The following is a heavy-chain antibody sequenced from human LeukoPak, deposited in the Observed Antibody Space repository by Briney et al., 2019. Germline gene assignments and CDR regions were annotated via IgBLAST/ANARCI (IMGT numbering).Heavy chain of an antibody. CDR3: ARMDSSSGFDY. D-gene: IGHD6-6*01. Sequence: PSGTLSLTCAVSGGSISSSNWWSWVRQPPGKGLEWIGYIYYSGSTNYNPSLKSRVTISVDTSKNQFSLKLSSVTAADTAVYYCARMDSSSGFDYWGQGTLVTVSS. V-gene: IGHV4-4*02. J-gene: IGHJ4*02. CDR1: GGSISSSNW. CDR2: IYYSGST.